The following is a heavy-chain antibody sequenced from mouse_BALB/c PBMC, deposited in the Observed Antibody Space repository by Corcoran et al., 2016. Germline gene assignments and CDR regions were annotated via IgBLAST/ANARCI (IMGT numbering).Heavy chain of an antibody. J-gene: IGHJ1*01. D-gene: IGHD1-1*01. CDR3: ASVSYAGSRAGWFDV. CDR2: INTYTGEP. V-gene: IGHV9-3-1*01. CDR1: GYTFTNYG. Sequence: QIQLVQSGPELKKPGETVKISCKASGYTFTNYGMNWVKQAPGKGLKWMGWINTYTGEPTYADDFKGRFAFSLETSASTAYLQINNLKNEDTATYFCASVSYAGSRAGWFDVWGAGTTVTVSS.